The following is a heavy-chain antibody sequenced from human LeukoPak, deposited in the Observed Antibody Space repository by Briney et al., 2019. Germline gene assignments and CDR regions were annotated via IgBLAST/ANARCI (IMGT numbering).Heavy chain of an antibody. CDR2: IYTSGST. J-gene: IGHJ6*03. D-gene: IGHD2-2*01. CDR1: GGSISSGSYY. V-gene: IGHV4-61*02. CDR3: ARAVEWVPAALSRYYYYYMDV. Sequence: SETLSLTCTVSGGSISSGSYYWSWIRQPAGKGLEWIGRIYTSGSTNYNPSLKSRVTISVDTSKNQFSLKLSSVTAADTAVYYCARAVEWVPAALSRYYYYYMDVWGKGTTVTVSS.